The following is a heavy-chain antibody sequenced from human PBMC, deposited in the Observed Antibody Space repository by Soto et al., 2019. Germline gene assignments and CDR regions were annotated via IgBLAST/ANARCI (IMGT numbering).Heavy chain of an antibody. Sequence: SETLSLSCAVYGGSFSGYYWSWIRQPPGKGLEWIGEINHSGSTNYNPSLKSRVTISVDTSKNQFSLKLSSVTAADTAVYYCAREALIAGAMGQRKRKYYFDYWGQGTLVTVSS. CDR1: GGSFSGYY. J-gene: IGHJ4*02. CDR2: INHSGST. V-gene: IGHV4-34*01. CDR3: AREALIAGAMGQRKRKYYFDY. D-gene: IGHD6-25*01.